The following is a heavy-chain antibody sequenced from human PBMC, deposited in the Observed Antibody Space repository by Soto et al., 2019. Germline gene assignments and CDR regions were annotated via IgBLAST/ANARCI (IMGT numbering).Heavy chain of an antibody. CDR2: INPSGGST. Sequence: QVQLVQSGAEVKKPGASVKVSCKASGYTFTSYYMHWVRQAPGQGLEWMGIINPSGGSTSYAQKFQGRVTMTRDTSTSPVYMELSSLRSEDTAVYYCAREPRYSYGQTSGDAFDYWGQGTLVTVSS. D-gene: IGHD5-18*01. J-gene: IGHJ4*02. CDR1: GYTFTSYY. V-gene: IGHV1-46*01. CDR3: AREPRYSYGQTSGDAFDY.